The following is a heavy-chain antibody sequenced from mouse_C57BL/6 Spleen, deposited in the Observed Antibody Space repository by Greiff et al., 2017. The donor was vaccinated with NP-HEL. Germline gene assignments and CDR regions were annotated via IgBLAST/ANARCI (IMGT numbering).Heavy chain of an antibody. CDR2: IWRGGST. V-gene: IGHV2-5*01. CDR3: AKNPQSSYYYGSTTSGWYFDV. Sequence: QVQLKESGPGLVQPSQSLSITCTVSGFSLTSYGVHWVRQSPGKGLEWLGVIWRGGSTDYNAAFMSRLSITKDNSKSQVFFKMNSLQADDTAIYYCAKNPQSSYYYGSTTSGWYFDVWGTGTTVTVSS. J-gene: IGHJ1*03. CDR1: GFSLTSYG. D-gene: IGHD1-1*01.